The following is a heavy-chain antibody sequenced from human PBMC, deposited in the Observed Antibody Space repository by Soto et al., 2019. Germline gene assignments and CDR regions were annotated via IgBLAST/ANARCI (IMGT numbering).Heavy chain of an antibody. D-gene: IGHD6-19*01. CDR1: GFSLSTSGVG. V-gene: IGHV2-5*02. CDR3: SHNLVAGTAWVDP. J-gene: IGHJ5*02. Sequence: QITLKESGPTLVKPTQTLTLTCTFSGFSLSTSGVGVVWIRQPPGKALEWLGIIYWDDDKRYSPSLKSRLTITKDTSQHPAVHTMTNMDPVDTGSYYCSHNLVAGTAWVDPWGQGTLVTVSS. CDR2: IYWDDDK.